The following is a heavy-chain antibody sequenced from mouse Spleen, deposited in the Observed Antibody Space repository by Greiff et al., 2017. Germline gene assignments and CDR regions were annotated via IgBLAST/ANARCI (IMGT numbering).Heavy chain of an antibody. V-gene: IGHV1-15*01. Sequence: VQLQQSGAELVRPGASVTLSCKASGYTFTDYEMHWVKQTPVHGLEWIGAIDPETGGTAYNQKFKGKATLTADKSSSTAYMELRSLTSEDSAVYYCTMLKVLWLRRSNFDYWGQGTTLTVSS. CDR2: IDPETGGT. CDR3: TMLKVLWLRRSNFDY. D-gene: IGHD2-2*01. CDR1: GYTFTDYE. J-gene: IGHJ2*01.